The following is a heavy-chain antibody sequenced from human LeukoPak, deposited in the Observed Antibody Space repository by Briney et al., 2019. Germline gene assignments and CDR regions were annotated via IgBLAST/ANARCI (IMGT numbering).Heavy chain of an antibody. D-gene: IGHD3-22*01. J-gene: IGHJ4*02. Sequence: PSETLSLTCTVSGGSIRSSSYYWGWIRQPPGKGLEWIGTIYYSGNAYYNPSLKSRVTISVDTSKNQFSLKLSSVTAADTAVYYCVRHFGSAYYEIDYWGQGTLVTVSS. CDR1: GGSIRSSSYY. CDR3: VRHFGSAYYEIDY. CDR2: IYYSGNA. V-gene: IGHV4-39*01.